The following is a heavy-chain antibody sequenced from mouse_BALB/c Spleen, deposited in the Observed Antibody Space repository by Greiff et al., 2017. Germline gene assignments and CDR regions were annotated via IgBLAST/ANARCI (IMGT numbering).Heavy chain of an antibody. D-gene: IGHD1-2*01. CDR1: GYTFTSYY. V-gene: IGHV1S81*02. CDR3: TGGLRLRWGAMDY. CDR2: INPSNGGT. Sequence: QVQLQQSGAELVKPGASVKLSCKASGYTFTSYYMYWVKQRPGQGLEWIGGINPSNGGTNFNEKFKSKATLTVDKSSSTAYMQLSSLTSEDSAVYYCTGGLRLRWGAMDYWGQGTSVTVSS. J-gene: IGHJ4*01.